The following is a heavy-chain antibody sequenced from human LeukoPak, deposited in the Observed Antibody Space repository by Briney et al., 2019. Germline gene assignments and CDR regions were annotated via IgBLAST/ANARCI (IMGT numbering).Heavy chain of an antibody. D-gene: IGHD2-2*01. Sequence: GGSLRLSCAGSGFTFSSYAMNWFRQPPGKGLEWVSAISYNGSRTYYADSVKGRFTISRDNSKNTLYLQMNSLRAEDTAVYYCSKGSYCSSNSCYLYWFDRWGQGTLVTVSS. CDR2: ISYNGSRT. CDR3: SKGSYCSSNSCYLYWFDR. V-gene: IGHV3-23*01. J-gene: IGHJ5*02. CDR1: GFTFSSYA.